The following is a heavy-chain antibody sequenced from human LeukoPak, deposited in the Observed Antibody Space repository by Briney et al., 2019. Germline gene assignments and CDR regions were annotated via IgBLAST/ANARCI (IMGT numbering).Heavy chain of an antibody. CDR2: ICYDGSNE. Sequence: GGSLRLSCAASAFTFSNYAMHWVRQAPGEGLEWVGMICYDGSNENYADSVRSRFTISRDNAKNTLYLQMSSLRAEDTAVYYCARRERLNLWIFEGYDYSGPGTLVTASS. CDR1: AFTFSNYA. J-gene: IGHJ4*02. CDR3: ARRERLNLWIFEGYDY. D-gene: IGHD1-1*01. V-gene: IGHV3-33*01.